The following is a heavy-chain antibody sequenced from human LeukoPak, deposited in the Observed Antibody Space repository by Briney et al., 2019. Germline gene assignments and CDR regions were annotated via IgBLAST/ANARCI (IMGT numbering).Heavy chain of an antibody. CDR2: ISSSGNTI. CDR3: ARDLVSGAFDI. J-gene: IGHJ3*02. V-gene: IGHV3-11*04. Sequence: VGSLRLSCAASGFAFSDYYMSWIRQAPGEGLESISYISSSGNTIHDADSLKGRFTISRDNARNSLYLQMNSLRVEDTAVYYCARDLVSGAFDIWGQGNMVTVSS. CDR1: GFAFSDYY. D-gene: IGHD5/OR15-5a*01.